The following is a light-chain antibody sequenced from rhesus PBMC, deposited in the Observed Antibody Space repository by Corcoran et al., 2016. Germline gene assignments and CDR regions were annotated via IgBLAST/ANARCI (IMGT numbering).Light chain of an antibody. CDR1: QAISKY. Sequence: DIQMTQSPSSLSASVGDTVTITCQASQAISKYLAWYQQKPGKAPNLLIYDTSTLQSGVPSRFSGSGSGTEFTLTISSLQPEDVATYYCQQHNSYPPTFGGGTKVDLK. V-gene: IGKV1-25*01. CDR3: QQHNSYPPT. J-gene: IGKJ4*01. CDR2: DTS.